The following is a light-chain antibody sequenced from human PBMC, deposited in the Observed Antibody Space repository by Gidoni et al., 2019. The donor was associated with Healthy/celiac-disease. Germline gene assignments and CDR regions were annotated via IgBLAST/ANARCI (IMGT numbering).Light chain of an antibody. V-gene: IGKV3-20*01. CDR2: GAS. Sequence: EIVLTQSPGTLSSSPGERATLSCRASQRVSSSYLSWYQQKPGQAPRLLIYGASSRATGIPDRFSGSGSGTDFTLTISRLEPEDFAVYYCQQYGSTLLTFGGXTKVEIK. J-gene: IGKJ4*01. CDR1: QRVSSSY. CDR3: QQYGSTLLT.